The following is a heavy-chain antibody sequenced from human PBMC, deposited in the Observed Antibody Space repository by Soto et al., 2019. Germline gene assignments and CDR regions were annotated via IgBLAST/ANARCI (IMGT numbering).Heavy chain of an antibody. Sequence: GGSLRLSCAASGFTFSSYSMNWVRQAPGKGLEWVSSISSSSSYIYYADSVKGRFTISRDNAKNSLYLQMNSLRAEDTAVYYCASDRLLMSFFDYWGQGTLVTVSS. CDR1: GFTFSSYS. V-gene: IGHV3-21*01. J-gene: IGHJ4*02. CDR2: ISSSSSYI. CDR3: ASDRLLMSFFDY. D-gene: IGHD2-8*01.